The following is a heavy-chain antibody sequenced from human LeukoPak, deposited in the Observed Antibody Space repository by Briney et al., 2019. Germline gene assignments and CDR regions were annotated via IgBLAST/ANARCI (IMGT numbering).Heavy chain of an antibody. CDR3: ARDLITVTKGFDI. CDR1: GDSFSSHY. Sequence: SKTLSLTCTVSGDSFSSHYWSWIRQPPGKGLEWIGYISYSGSTNYNPSLKSRVTISVDTSKNQFSLKLSSVTAADTAVYYCARDLITVTKGFDIWGQGTMVSVSS. CDR2: ISYSGST. V-gene: IGHV4-59*11. D-gene: IGHD4-17*01. J-gene: IGHJ3*02.